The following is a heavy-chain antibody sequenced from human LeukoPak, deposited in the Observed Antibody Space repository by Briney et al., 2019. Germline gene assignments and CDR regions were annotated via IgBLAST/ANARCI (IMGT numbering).Heavy chain of an antibody. J-gene: IGHJ6*03. V-gene: IGHV1-2*06. Sequence: ASVKVSCKASGYTFTGYYMHWVRQAPGQGLEWMGRINPNSGGTNYAQKFQGRVTMTRDTSIGTAYMELSRLRSDDTAVYYCARDPSNGYYYYYMDVWGKGTTVTVSS. D-gene: IGHD1-1*01. CDR1: GYTFTGYY. CDR2: INPNSGGT. CDR3: ARDPSNGYYYYYMDV.